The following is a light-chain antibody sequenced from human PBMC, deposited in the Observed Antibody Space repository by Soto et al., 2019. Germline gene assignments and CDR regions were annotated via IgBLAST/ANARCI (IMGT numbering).Light chain of an antibody. J-gene: IGKJ1*01. V-gene: IGKV3-20*01. CDR1: QSVSSSF. CDR3: QQDGSSGT. Sequence: EIVLTQSPGTLSLSPGERATLSCRASQSVSSSFVAWFQQKPGQAPRLLIYGASNRATGIPDRFSGSGSGTDFTLTISRLEPEDFAVYYCQQDGSSGTFGQGTKVDIK. CDR2: GAS.